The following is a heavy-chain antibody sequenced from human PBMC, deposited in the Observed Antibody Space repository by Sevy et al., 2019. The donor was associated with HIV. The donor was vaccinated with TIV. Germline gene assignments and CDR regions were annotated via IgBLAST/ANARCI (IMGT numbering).Heavy chain of an antibody. V-gene: IGHV3-49*03. J-gene: IGHJ6*02. D-gene: IGHD2-2*02. Sequence: GGSLRLSCTASGFTFGDYAMSWFRQAPGKGLEWVGFIRSKAYAGTTVYAASLKGRFTISRDDSKSIAYLQMNSLKTEDTAVYYCTSGHCSSTSCYTGGYYYYYGMDVWGQGTTVTVS. CDR2: IRSKAYAGTT. CDR1: GFTFGDYA. CDR3: TSGHCSSTSCYTGGYYYYYGMDV.